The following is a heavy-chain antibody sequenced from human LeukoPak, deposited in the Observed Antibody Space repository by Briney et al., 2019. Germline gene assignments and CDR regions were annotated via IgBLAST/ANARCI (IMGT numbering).Heavy chain of an antibody. J-gene: IGHJ5*02. CDR1: GGTFCSYV. CDR3: ARDPGIVVVVGARTFMPNWFDP. Sequence: GASVKVSCKASGGTFCSYVISWVRQAPGQGLEWMGGIIPIFGTANYAQKFQGRVTITADESTSTAYMELSSLRSEDTAVYYCARDPGIVVVVGARTFMPNWFDPWGQGTLVTVSS. CDR2: IIPIFGTA. V-gene: IGHV1-69*13. D-gene: IGHD2-15*01.